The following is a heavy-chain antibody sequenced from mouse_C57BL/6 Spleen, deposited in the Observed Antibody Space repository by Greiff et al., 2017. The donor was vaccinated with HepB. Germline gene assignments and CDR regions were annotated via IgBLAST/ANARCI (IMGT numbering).Heavy chain of an antibody. CDR3: AITTVVATGFDY. CDR2: IDPSASYT. D-gene: IGHD1-1*01. V-gene: IGHV1-59*01. J-gene: IGHJ2*01. CDR1: GYTFTSYW. Sequence: QVQLQQPGAELVRPGTSVKLSCKASGYTFTSYWMHWVKQRPGQGLEWIGVIDPSASYTNYNQKFKGKATLTVDTSSSTAYMQLSSLTSEDAAVYYCAITTVVATGFDYWGQGTTLTVSS.